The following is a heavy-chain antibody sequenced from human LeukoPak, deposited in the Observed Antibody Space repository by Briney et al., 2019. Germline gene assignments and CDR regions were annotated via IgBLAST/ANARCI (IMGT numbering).Heavy chain of an antibody. D-gene: IGHD4-17*01. V-gene: IGHV3-7*04. CDR2: IRQDGSDK. CDR1: GFTFSSYW. CDR3: ARTTHDSGGY. Sequence: GGSLRLSCVASGFTFSSYWMTWVRQAPGKGLEWVANIRQDGSDKYYVDSVKGRFTISRDNVKNSLYLQMNSLRAEDTAVYYCARTTHDSGGYWGQGTLVTVSS. J-gene: IGHJ4*02.